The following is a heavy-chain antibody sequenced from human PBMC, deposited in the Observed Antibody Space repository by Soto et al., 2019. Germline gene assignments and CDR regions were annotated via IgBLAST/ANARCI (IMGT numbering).Heavy chain of an antibody. V-gene: IGHV1-2*02. CDR2: INPKTGGT. J-gene: IGHJ4*02. CDR1: GYIFSGYY. D-gene: IGHD5-18*01. Sequence: GASVKVSCKASGYIFSGYYIHWLRQAPGQGLEWMGWINPKTGGTKYTQKFQGRVTMTRDTSSSTAYMELSSLTSDDTAVDYCARDEIQLWPEGPPFDYWGQGTLVTVSS. CDR3: ARDEIQLWPEGPPFDY.